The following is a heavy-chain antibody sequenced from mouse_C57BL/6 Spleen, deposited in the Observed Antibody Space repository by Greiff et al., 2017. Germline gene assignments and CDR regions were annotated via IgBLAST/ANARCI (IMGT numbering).Heavy chain of an antibody. J-gene: IGHJ1*03. Sequence: EVQLQQSGPELVKPGASVKISCKASGYTFTDYYMNWVKQSHGKSLEWIGDINPNNGGTSYNQKFKGKATLTVDKSSSTAYMELRSLTSEDSAVYYCARGGPYYSNYGWYFDVWGTGTTVTVSS. D-gene: IGHD2-5*01. CDR3: ARGGPYYSNYGWYFDV. V-gene: IGHV1-26*01. CDR2: INPNNGGT. CDR1: GYTFTDYY.